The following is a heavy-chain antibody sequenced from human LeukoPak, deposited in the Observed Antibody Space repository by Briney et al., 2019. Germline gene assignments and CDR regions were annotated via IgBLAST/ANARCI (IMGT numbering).Heavy chain of an antibody. CDR3: AKEWGSWPLNWFDP. D-gene: IGHD2-15*01. CDR2: ISGSGGST. J-gene: IGHJ5*02. Sequence: PGGSLRLSCAASGFNFNTYTMSWVRQAPGKGLEWVSAISGSGGSTYYTDSVKGRFIISRDNSKNTLYLQMNSLRADDTAVYYCAKEWGSWPLNWFDPWGQGTLVTVSS. CDR1: GFNFNTYT. V-gene: IGHV3-23*01.